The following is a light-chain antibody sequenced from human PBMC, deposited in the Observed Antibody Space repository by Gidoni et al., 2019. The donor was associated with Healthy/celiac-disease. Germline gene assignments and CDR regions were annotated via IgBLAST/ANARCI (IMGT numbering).Light chain of an antibody. CDR2: DVS. CDR1: SSDVGGYNY. CDR3: SSYTSSSTRV. Sequence: QSALTPPASVSGSPGQSITISCTGTSSDVGGYNYVSWYQQHPGKAPKLMIYDVSNRPSGVSNRFSGSKSGNTASLTISGLQAEDEADYYCSSYTSSSTRVFGGGTKLTV. J-gene: IGLJ3*02. V-gene: IGLV2-14*03.